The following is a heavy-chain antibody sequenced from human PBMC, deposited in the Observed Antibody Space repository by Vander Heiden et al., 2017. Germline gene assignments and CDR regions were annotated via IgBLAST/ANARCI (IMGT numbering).Heavy chain of an antibody. V-gene: IGHV4-34*01. Sequence: QVQLQQWGAGLLKPSETLSLTCAVYGGSFSGYYWSWIRHPPGKGLEWIGEINHSGSTKYNPSLKSRVTISVDTSKNQCALKLSSVTAAETAVYYCARGEWLLYEESYYFDYWGHGTLVTVSS. D-gene: IGHD3-3*01. J-gene: IGHJ4*01. CDR2: INHSGST. CDR1: GGSFSGYY. CDR3: ARGEWLLYEESYYFDY.